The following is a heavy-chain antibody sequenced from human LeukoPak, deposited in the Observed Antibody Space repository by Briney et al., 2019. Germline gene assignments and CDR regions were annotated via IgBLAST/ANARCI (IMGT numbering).Heavy chain of an antibody. D-gene: IGHD3-16*01. V-gene: IGHV4-30-4*08. CDR3: ARDLYDDFGGGYLDY. J-gene: IGHJ4*02. CDR1: GGSISSGDYY. CDR2: IYYSGST. Sequence: SSETLSLTCTVSGGSISSGDYYWSWIRQPPGKGLEWLGYIYYSGSTYYNPSLKSRVTISVDTSKNQFSLKLSSVTAADTAVYYCARDLYDDFGGGYLDYWGQGTLVTVSS.